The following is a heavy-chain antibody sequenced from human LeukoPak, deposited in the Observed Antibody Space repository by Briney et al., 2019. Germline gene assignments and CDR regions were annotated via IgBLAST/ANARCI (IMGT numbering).Heavy chain of an antibody. CDR3: ARVPCITTTCSPINWFDP. D-gene: IGHD2-2*01. J-gene: IGHJ5*02. Sequence: ASAKVSCKTSGYTFTGYYIHWVRQAPGQGLEWMGWINPNSGGTTYAQKFQGRVTMTRDTSISTAYMELSSLKSDDTAVYYCARVPCITTTCSPINWFDPWGQGTLVTVSS. CDR2: INPNSGGT. CDR1: GYTFTGYY. V-gene: IGHV1-2*02.